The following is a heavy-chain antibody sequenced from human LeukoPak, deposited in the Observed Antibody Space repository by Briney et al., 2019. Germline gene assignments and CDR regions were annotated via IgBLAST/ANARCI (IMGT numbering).Heavy chain of an antibody. CDR3: TTGGVGIGGATFDY. D-gene: IGHD1-26*01. CDR1: GFTLSNAW. CDR2: IKSKTDGGTT. Sequence: PGGSLRLSRAPSGFTLSNAWMSWVRQAPGKGLEWVGRIKSKTDGGTTDYAAPVKGRFTISRDDSKNTLYLQMNRVKTEDTAVYYCTTGGVGIGGATFDYWGQGILVTVSS. V-gene: IGHV3-15*01. J-gene: IGHJ4*02.